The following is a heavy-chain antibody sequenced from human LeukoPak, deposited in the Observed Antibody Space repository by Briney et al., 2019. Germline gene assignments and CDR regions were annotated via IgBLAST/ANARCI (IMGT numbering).Heavy chain of an antibody. D-gene: IGHD5-12*01. CDR2: IYHSGST. CDR3: ARGAHLRLGNWFDP. Sequence: SETLSLTCAVSGGSISSSNWWSWVRQPPGKGLEWIGEIYHSGSTNYNPSLKSRVTISVDKSKNQFSLKLSSVTAADTAVYYCARGAHLRLGNWFDPWGQGTLVTVSS. J-gene: IGHJ5*02. CDR1: GGSISSSNW. V-gene: IGHV4-4*02.